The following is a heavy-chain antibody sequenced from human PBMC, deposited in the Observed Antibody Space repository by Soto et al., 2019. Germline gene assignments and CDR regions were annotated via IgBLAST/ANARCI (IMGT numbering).Heavy chain of an antibody. CDR1: GFTFSSYA. Sequence: PGGSLRLSCAASGFTFSSYAMSWVRQAPGKGLEWVSAISGSGGSTYYADSVKGRFTISRDNSKNTLYLQMSSLRAEDTAVYYCAKDPSYYYDSSGYYGYWGQGTLVTVSS. V-gene: IGHV3-23*01. CDR3: AKDPSYYYDSSGYYGY. J-gene: IGHJ4*02. D-gene: IGHD3-22*01. CDR2: ISGSGGST.